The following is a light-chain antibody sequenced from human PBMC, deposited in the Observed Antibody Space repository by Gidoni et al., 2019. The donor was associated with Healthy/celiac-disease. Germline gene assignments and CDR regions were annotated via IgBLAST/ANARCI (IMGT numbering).Light chain of an antibody. V-gene: IGKV3-20*01. CDR2: GAS. CDR1: LSVSSSY. J-gene: IGKJ1*01. Sequence: EIALTQSPGTLSLSPGERATLSCRASLSVSSSYLAWYQQKPGQAPRLLIYGASSRATGIPDRFSGSGSGTDFTLNISRLEPEDFAVYYCQQYGSSPGTFGQGTKVEIK. CDR3: QQYGSSPGT.